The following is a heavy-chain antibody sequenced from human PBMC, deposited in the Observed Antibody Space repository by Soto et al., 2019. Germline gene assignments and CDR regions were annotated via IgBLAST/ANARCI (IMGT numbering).Heavy chain of an antibody. CDR3: ARAFDQKPTGGNNYDFWSEGYYYMDV. V-gene: IGHV1-2*04. Sequence: VSVKVSCKAAGYTFTGYYMHWVLQAPGQRLEWMGWINPNSGGTNYAQKFQGWVTMTRDTSISTAYMELSRLRSDDTAVYYCARAFDQKPTGGNNYDFWSEGYYYMDVWGKGTTVTVSS. CDR1: GYTFTGYY. J-gene: IGHJ6*03. D-gene: IGHD3-3*01. CDR2: INPNSGGT.